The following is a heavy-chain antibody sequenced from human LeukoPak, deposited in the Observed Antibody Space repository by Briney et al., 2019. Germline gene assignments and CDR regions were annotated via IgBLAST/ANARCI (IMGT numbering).Heavy chain of an antibody. V-gene: IGHV3-23*01. D-gene: IGHD3-22*01. CDR2: IIYSGGAT. CDR3: AKDGLYYDGSEHVYYFDS. J-gene: IGHJ4*02. CDR1: GFTFSRSA. Sequence: GGTLRLSCAASGFTFSRSAMTWVRQGPGTGLEFVASIIYSGGATYYADSVKGRFTISRDNSKNTLYLQMNSLRAEDTALYYCAKDGLYYDGSEHVYYFDSWGQGTLVTVSS.